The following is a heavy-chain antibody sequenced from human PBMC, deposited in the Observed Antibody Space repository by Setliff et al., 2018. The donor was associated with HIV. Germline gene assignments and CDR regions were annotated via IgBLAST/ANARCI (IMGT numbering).Heavy chain of an antibody. CDR2: ISGSGGST. Sequence: GSLRLSCAASGFTFSSYAMSWVRQAPGKGLDWVSSISGSGGSTYYADSVKGRFTISRDNSKDTLYLQMNSLRAEDTAVYYCAKDPNSGSYYRTTVGCYFDYWGQGTLVTVSS. CDR3: AKDPNSGSYYRTTVGCYFDY. CDR1: GFTFSSYA. V-gene: IGHV3-23*01. J-gene: IGHJ4*02. D-gene: IGHD1-26*01.